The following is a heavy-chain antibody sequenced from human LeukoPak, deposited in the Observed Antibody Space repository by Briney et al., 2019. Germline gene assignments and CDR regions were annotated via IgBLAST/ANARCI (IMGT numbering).Heavy chain of an antibody. CDR2: ISSSGSTI. J-gene: IGHJ4*02. CDR3: AKVSGYSYGYGDDY. CDR1: GFTFSSYE. V-gene: IGHV3-48*03. D-gene: IGHD5-18*01. Sequence: GGSLRLSCAASGFTFSSYEMNWVRQAPGKGLEWVSYISSSGSTIYYADSVKGRFTISRDNSKNTLYLQMNSLRAEDTAVYYCAKVSGYSYGYGDDYWGQGTLVTVSS.